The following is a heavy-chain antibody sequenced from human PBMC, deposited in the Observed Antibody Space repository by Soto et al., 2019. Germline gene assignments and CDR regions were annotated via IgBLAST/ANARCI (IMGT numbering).Heavy chain of an antibody. D-gene: IGHD3-3*01. CDR1: GFTFSNQA. CDR3: AKDPPKYSANWYLEWCVDP. Sequence: GGSLRLSCAASGFTFSNQAMSWVRQAPGKGLEWVSGITGSGDSTFYGDSVKGRFTISRDNSKDTLHLQMNSLRVEDTAVYYCAKDPPKYSANWYLEWCVDPLGEGA. CDR2: ITGSGDST. V-gene: IGHV3-23*01. J-gene: IGHJ5*02.